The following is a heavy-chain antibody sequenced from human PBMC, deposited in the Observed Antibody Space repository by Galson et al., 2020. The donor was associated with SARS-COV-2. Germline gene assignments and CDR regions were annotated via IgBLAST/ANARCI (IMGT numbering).Heavy chain of an antibody. CDR3: ARDATSSGWYNWFDP. CDR2: VLNSGTT. D-gene: IGHD6-19*01. Sequence: SETLSLTCTVSGGSIRSSNYYWDWIRQPPGKGLEWIGGVLNSGTTHYSPSLQSRVTISVDTSKNQFSLNLNSVTAADTAMYYCARDATSSGWYNWFDPWGQGTLVTVSS. CDR1: GGSIRSSNYY. V-gene: IGHV4-39*07. J-gene: IGHJ5*02.